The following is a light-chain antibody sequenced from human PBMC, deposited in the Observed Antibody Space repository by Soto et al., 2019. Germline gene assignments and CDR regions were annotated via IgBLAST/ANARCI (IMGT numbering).Light chain of an antibody. Sequence: AIQMTQSPSSLSASLGDRVTITFPAGQVIINDLGLYQQKPGKAPKLLIYAASSLQSGVPSRFSGSRSGTDFTLTISSLQPEDFATYYCLQDYNYPLTFGGGTKVDIK. J-gene: IGKJ4*01. CDR3: LQDYNYPLT. V-gene: IGKV1-6*01. CDR2: AAS. CDR1: QVIIND.